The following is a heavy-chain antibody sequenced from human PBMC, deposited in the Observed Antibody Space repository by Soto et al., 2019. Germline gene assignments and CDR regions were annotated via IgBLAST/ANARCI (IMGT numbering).Heavy chain of an antibody. Sequence: GGSLRLSCAASGFTFSIHGMHWVRQTPGKGLEWVAVISNDGNKKYYVESVEGRFSISRDNSKSIVYLQMNNVRIEDTAKYYCAKDKVPYYDFWSGQRWFDPWGKGT. J-gene: IGHJ5*02. CDR1: GFTFSIHG. CDR2: ISNDGNKK. D-gene: IGHD3-3*01. V-gene: IGHV3-30*18. CDR3: AKDKVPYYDFWSGQRWFDP.